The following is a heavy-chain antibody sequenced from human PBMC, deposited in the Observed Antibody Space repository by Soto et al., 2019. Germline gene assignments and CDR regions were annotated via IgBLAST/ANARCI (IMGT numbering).Heavy chain of an antibody. CDR3: ARGVTRGSFPPFDH. J-gene: IGHJ4*02. V-gene: IGHV1-69*12. Sequence: QVQLVQSGAEVKKPGSSVKISCKASGDTFSSYSFSWVRQAPGQGFEWMGGFSPIFGTANYAQNFLVRVTITADELTSTVYLELSSLRSEDTAVYYCARGVTRGSFPPFDHWGQGTLVTVSS. CDR2: FSPIFGTA. CDR1: GDTFSSYS. D-gene: IGHD1-26*01.